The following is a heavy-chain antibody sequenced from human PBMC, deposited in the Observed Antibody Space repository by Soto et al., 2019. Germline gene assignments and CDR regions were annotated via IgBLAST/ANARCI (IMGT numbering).Heavy chain of an antibody. J-gene: IGHJ6*02. CDR2: IIPILNSP. D-gene: IGHD2-2*01. CDR3: AREAPYCTSATCPTFYDMDV. CDR1: GGTFGSYA. Sequence: QVQLVQSGAEVKKPGSSVKVSCKASGGTFGSYAITWVRRAPGQGLEWLGGIIPILNSPAYAQKFQARVVITADEITNTASMELNSRRFDDTDVYYCAREAPYCTSATCPTFYDMDVWGQGPTVTVAS. V-gene: IGHV1-69*01.